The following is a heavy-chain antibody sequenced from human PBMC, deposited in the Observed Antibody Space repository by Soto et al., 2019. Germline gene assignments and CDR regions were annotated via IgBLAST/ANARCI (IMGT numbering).Heavy chain of an antibody. CDR3: AREASAPGTFREDASDI. V-gene: IGHV1-69*12. D-gene: IGHD1-7*01. Sequence: QVQLVQSGAEVKKSGSSVKVACKVSGDTFSNYAINWVRRAPGQGLEWRGAIVPIFRTTHYAQKFQGRVTITADESTLTDYMELSRLRSDDTSTYYCAREASAPGTFREDASDIWGQGTKVTVSS. CDR2: IVPIFRTT. J-gene: IGHJ3*02. CDR1: GDTFSNYA.